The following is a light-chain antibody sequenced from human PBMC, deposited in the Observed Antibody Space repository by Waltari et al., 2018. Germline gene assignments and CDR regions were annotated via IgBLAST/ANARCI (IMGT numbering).Light chain of an antibody. CDR1: SSDAGGFNF. V-gene: IGLV2-14*03. Sequence: QSALTQPASVSWSPGQAITISCPGPSSDAGGFNFVSWYQQYPGKAPTLVIYDVTERPSGVSNRFSGSKSGNTASLTISGLQAEDEGDYHCSSYTSRSTFVIFGGGTKLTVL. CDR2: DVT. J-gene: IGLJ2*01. CDR3: SSYTSRSTFVI.